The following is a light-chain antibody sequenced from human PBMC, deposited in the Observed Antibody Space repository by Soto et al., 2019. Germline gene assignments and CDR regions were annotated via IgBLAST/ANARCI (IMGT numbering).Light chain of an antibody. CDR3: SSYTSSSTLL. J-gene: IGLJ1*01. CDR2: EVS. CDR1: SSDVGGYNY. V-gene: IGLV2-14*01. Sequence: QSALTQPASVSGSPGQSITISCTGTSSDVGGYNYVSWYQQHPGKAPKVMIYEVSNRPSGVSNRFSGSKSGNTAVLSISGLQGEDEADYYCSSYTSSSTLLFGTGTKVTVL.